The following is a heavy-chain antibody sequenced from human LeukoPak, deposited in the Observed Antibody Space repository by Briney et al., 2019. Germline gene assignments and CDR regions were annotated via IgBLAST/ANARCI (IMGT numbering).Heavy chain of an antibody. Sequence: PGGSLRLSCAASGFTFSSYGMHWVRQAPGKGLEWVAVISYDGSNKYYADSVKGRFTISRDNSKNTLYLQMNSLRAEDTAVYYCAKVTVYYYGSGSPHHYWGQGTLVTVSS. CDR2: ISYDGSNK. J-gene: IGHJ4*02. D-gene: IGHD3-10*01. CDR3: AKVTVYYYGSGSPHHY. V-gene: IGHV3-30*18. CDR1: GFTFSSYG.